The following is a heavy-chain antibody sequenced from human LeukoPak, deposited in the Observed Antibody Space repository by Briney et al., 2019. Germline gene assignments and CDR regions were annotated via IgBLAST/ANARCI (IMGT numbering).Heavy chain of an antibody. J-gene: IGHJ4*02. CDR1: GYSFTSYW. D-gene: IGHD3-10*01. CDR2: IYPGDSDT. CDR3: ARIDGSGSYYNDYYFVY. Sequence: GESLKISCQGSGYSFTSYWIAWVRQTPGKGLECMGTIYPGDSDTRYSPSFQGQVTISADKSISTAYLQWTSLKASDSAMFYCARIDGSGSYYNDYYFVYWGQGTLVTVSS. V-gene: IGHV5-51*01.